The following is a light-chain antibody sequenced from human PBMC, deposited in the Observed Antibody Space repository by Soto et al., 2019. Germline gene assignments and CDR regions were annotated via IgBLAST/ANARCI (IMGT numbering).Light chain of an antibody. V-gene: IGKV2-28*01. CDR2: LGF. CDR3: MQARQTPRT. CDR1: QSLLHRNGYNY. Sequence: DIVMTQSPLTLTVTPGEPASISCRSSQSLLHRNGYNYLDWYLQKPGQSQQLLISLGFDRAYGVPARFRGSGSVTDFTLKISRVEDEDVGVYYCMQARQTPRTFGQGTKLEIK. J-gene: IGKJ2*02.